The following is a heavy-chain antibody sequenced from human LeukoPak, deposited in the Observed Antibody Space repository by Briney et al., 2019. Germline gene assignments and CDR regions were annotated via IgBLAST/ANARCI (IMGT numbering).Heavy chain of an antibody. CDR3: TRAAAAIGGYYYYYMDV. J-gene: IGHJ6*03. CDR2: IRSKAYGGTT. CDR1: GFTFGDYA. Sequence: GGSLRLSCTASGFTFGDYAMSWFRQAPGKGLEWVGFIRSKAYGGTTEYAASVKGRFTISRDDSKSIAYLQMNSLKTEDTAVYYCTRAAAAIGGYYYYYMDVWGKGTTVTVSS. V-gene: IGHV3-49*03. D-gene: IGHD5-18*01.